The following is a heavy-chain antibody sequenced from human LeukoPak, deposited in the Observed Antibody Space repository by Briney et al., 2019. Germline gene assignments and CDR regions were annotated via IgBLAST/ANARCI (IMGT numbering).Heavy chain of an antibody. CDR1: GGSISSSSYY. CDR2: IYYRGST. Sequence: SETLSLTCTVSGGSISSSSYYWGWIRQPPGKGLEWIGSIYYRGSTYYNPSLKSRVTISVDTSKNQFSLKLSSVTAADTAVYYCARGSHPIYGDYAWFDPWGQGTLVTVSS. J-gene: IGHJ5*02. V-gene: IGHV4-39*01. D-gene: IGHD4-17*01. CDR3: ARGSHPIYGDYAWFDP.